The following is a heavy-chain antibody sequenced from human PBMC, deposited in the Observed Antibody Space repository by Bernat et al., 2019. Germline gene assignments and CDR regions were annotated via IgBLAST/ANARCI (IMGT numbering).Heavy chain of an antibody. CDR1: GFTFSSYA. CDR3: ARDSEFLGMVRGVGGMDV. Sequence: QVQLVESGGGVVQPGRSLRLSCAASGFTFSSYAMHWVRQAPGKGLEWVAVMSYDGSNKYYADSGKGRFTISRDNSKNTLYLQMNSLRAEDTAVYYWARDSEFLGMVRGVGGMDVWGQGTTVTVSS. D-gene: IGHD3-10*01. CDR2: MSYDGSNK. J-gene: IGHJ6*02. V-gene: IGHV3-30-3*01.